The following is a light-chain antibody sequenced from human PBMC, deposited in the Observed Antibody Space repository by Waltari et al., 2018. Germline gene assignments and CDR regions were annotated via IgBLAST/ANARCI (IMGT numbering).Light chain of an antibody. V-gene: IGKV3-15*01. Sequence: EIVMTQFPATLSVSPGDIVTLSCRASQSIRSELAWYQQKHGQAPRLLIYSVSTRATGIPARFSGSGSETDFTFTISGLQSEDFADYYFQQYNNWPQITFGQGTRLEIK. J-gene: IGKJ5*01. CDR2: SVS. CDR3: QQYNNWPQIT. CDR1: QSIRSE.